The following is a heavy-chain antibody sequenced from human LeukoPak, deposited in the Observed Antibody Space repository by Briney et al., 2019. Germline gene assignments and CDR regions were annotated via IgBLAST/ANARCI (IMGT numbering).Heavy chain of an antibody. Sequence: SETLSLTCAVYGGSFSGYYWSWIRQPPGKGLEWIGEINHSGSTNYNPSLKSRVTISVDTSKNQFSLKLSSVTAADTAVYYCARGGGITMVVVVTAPFDYWGQGTLVTVSS. V-gene: IGHV4-34*01. CDR2: INHSGST. D-gene: IGHD3-22*01. J-gene: IGHJ4*02. CDR1: GGSFSGYY. CDR3: ARGGGITMVVVVTAPFDY.